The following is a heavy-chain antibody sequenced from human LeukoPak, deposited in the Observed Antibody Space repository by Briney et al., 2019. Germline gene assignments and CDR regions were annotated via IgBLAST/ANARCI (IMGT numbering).Heavy chain of an antibody. CDR3: ARSPGYCSSTSCYKYFQH. D-gene: IGHD2-2*02. V-gene: IGHV4-34*01. CDR1: GGSFSGYY. CDR2: INHSGST. J-gene: IGHJ1*01. Sequence: SETLSLTCAVYGGSFSGYYGSWIRQPPGKGLEWIGEINHSGSTNYNPSLKSRVTISVDTSKNQFSLKLSSVTAADTDVYYCARSPGYCSSTSCYKYFQHWGQGTLVTVSS.